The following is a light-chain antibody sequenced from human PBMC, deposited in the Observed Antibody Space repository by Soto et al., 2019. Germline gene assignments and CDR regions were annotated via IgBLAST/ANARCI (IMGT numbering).Light chain of an antibody. CDR1: QSIDSY. CDR3: QQSYSIPYT. CDR2: VAS. J-gene: IGKJ2*01. V-gene: IGKV1-39*01. Sequence: DLQMTQSPSSLSASVGDRVTITCRASQSIDSYLNWYQQKPGKAPKLLLYVASSLQSGVPSRFSGSGSGTDFTLTISNLQPEDFATYHCQQSYSIPYTFGQGTKVEI.